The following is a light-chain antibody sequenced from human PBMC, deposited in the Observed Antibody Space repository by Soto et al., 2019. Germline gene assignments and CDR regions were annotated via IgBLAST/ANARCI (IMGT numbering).Light chain of an antibody. V-gene: IGKV3-11*01. CDR1: QSVSRF. CDR2: RVS. Sequence: ETVLTQSPATLSLSPGERATLSCRASQSVSRFFAWYQQKPGQAPRLLIYRVSNRATGVPARFSGSGSGTDFTLSISSLEPEDPGVYYCQQRFTWPLTFGGGTKVEIK. J-gene: IGKJ4*01. CDR3: QQRFTWPLT.